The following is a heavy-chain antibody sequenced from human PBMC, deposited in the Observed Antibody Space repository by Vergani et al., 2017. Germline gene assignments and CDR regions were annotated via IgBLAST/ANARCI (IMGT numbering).Heavy chain of an antibody. V-gene: IGHV3-30*18. CDR3: AKKSCGTPGCQIGYFRE. CDR2: ISYDGTQK. CDR1: GFTSSYYG. J-gene: IGHJ1*01. Sequence: VQLVESGGGLVQPGGSLKLSCVVSGFTSSYYGMHWVRQAPGKGLEWVAVISYDGTQKYYADSVKGRFTISRDNSKSTLYLQMNSLRTEDTAVYYCAKKSCGTPGCQIGYFREWGQGTLVTVSS. D-gene: IGHD1-1*01.